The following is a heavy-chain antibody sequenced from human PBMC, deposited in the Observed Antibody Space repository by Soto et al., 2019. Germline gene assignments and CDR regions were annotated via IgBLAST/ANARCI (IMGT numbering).Heavy chain of an antibody. Sequence: SETLSLTCTVSGGSISSYYWSWIRQPPGKGLEWIGYIYYSGSTNYNPSLKSRVTISVDTSKNQFSLKLSSVTAADTAVYYCARVSVRGNWPDAFDIWGQGTMVTVSS. CDR2: IYYSGST. J-gene: IGHJ3*02. CDR1: GGSISSYY. V-gene: IGHV4-59*01. D-gene: IGHD1-20*01. CDR3: ARVSVRGNWPDAFDI.